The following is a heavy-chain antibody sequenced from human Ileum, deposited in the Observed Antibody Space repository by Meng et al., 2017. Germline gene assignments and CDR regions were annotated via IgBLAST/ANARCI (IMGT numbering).Heavy chain of an antibody. D-gene: IGHD2-21*02. J-gene: IGHJ4*02. Sequence: QVQLLQAGAWVKKPGSSVKVSCKVSGGTYNTYASSWVRQAPGQGLEWMGGIIPILDTPNYAQKFQDRVTITADASTSTTYMELNGLMSEDTALYYCARGAVVATTYYFDSWGQGTLVTVSS. CDR2: IIPILDTP. V-gene: IGHV1-69*01. CDR3: ARGAVVATTYYFDS. CDR1: GGTYNTYA.